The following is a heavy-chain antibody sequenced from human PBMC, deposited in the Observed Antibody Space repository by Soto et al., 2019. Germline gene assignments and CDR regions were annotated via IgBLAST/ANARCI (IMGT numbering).Heavy chain of an antibody. D-gene: IGHD2-2*01. CDR3: ADAPRY. CDR1: GGSISNYY. V-gene: IGHV4-59*01. J-gene: IGHJ4*02. Sequence: SETLSLTCTVSGGSISNYYWSWVRQPPGRGLEWIGYIYDSGSTNYNPSLKSRVTISVDTSKNQFSLRLTSVTAADTAVYYCADAPRYWGQGTLVTVSS. CDR2: IYDSGST.